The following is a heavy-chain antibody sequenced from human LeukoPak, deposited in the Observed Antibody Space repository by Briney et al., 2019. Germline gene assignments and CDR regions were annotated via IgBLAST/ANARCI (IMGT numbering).Heavy chain of an antibody. CDR1: GFTFSSNY. D-gene: IGHD3-22*01. J-gene: IGHJ4*02. CDR2: NYSGGRT. CDR3: ARLLRQWLPLDC. V-gene: IGHV3-66*01. Sequence: GQSLRLSCAASGFTFSSNYMSWVPQAPGKGLECVSVNYSGGRTYYADSVKGRFTISKDKTKNTLYLQMNSLRAEDTAVYYFARLLRQWLPLDCWGQGTLVTVSS.